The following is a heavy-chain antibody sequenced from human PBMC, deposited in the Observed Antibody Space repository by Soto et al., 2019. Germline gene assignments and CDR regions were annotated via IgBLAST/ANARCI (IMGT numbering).Heavy chain of an antibody. J-gene: IGHJ5*02. CDR1: GGSISSGGYY. D-gene: IGHD6-13*01. CDR2: IYYSGRT. CDR3: ARVFSDSSSFFAP. Sequence: SSETLSLTCTVSGGSISSGGYYWSWIRQHPGKGLEWIGNIYYSGRTYYNPSLKSRVTISVDTSKNQFSLKVSSVTGADTAVYYWARVFSDSSSFFAPWGQGTLVTVSS. V-gene: IGHV4-31*03.